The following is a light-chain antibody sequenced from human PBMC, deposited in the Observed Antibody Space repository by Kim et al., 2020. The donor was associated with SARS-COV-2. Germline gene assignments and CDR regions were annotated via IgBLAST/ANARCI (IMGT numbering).Light chain of an antibody. V-gene: IGKV3-15*01. J-gene: IGKJ5*01. CDR1: QSVGSN. Sequence: SPGERATLSGRAGQSVGSNLAWYQQKPGQAPRLLIYGASTRATDIPARFSGSGSGTEFTLTISSLQSEDFAVYYCQQYNNWPPITFGQGTRLEIK. CDR3: QQYNNWPPIT. CDR2: GAS.